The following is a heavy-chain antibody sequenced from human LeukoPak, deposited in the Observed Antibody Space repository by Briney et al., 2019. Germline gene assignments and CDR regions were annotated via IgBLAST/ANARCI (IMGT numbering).Heavy chain of an antibody. V-gene: IGHV3-7*01. CDR1: GFTFSSYW. Sequence: PGGSPRLSCAASGFTFSSYWMSWVRQAPGKGLEWVANIKQDGSEKYYVDSVKGRFTISRDNAKNSLYLQMNSLRAEDTAVYYCARDASGGSGWPYYYYYYYMDVWGEGTTVTVSS. J-gene: IGHJ6*03. CDR2: IKQDGSEK. CDR3: ARDASGGSGWPYYYYYYYMDV. D-gene: IGHD6-19*01.